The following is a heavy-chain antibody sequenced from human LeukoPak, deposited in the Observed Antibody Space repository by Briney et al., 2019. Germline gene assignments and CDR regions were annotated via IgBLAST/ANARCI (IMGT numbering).Heavy chain of an antibody. CDR1: GGSFSGYY. CDR3: ARAPLLVRWFDP. Sequence: PSETLSLTCAVYGGSFSGYYWSWIRQPPGKGLEWIGEINHSGSTNYNPSLKSRVTISVDTSKNQFSLKLSSVTAADTAVYYCARAPLLVRWFDPWGQGTLVTVSS. D-gene: IGHD2-8*02. J-gene: IGHJ5*02. V-gene: IGHV4-34*01. CDR2: INHSGST.